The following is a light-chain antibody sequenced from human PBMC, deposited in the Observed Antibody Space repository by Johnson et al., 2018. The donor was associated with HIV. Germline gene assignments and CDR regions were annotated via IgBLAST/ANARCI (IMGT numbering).Light chain of an antibody. J-gene: IGLJ1*01. V-gene: IGLV1-51*02. CDR2: ENN. Sequence: QSVLTQPPSVSAAPGQKVNISCSGSYSNIGNNYVSWYQQVPGTAPKLLIYENNKRPSGIPDRFSGSKSGTSATLGIAGLQTGDEAGYYCGTWDKSLNTGAVFGTGTKVTVL. CDR3: GTWDKSLNTGAV. CDR1: YSNIGNNY.